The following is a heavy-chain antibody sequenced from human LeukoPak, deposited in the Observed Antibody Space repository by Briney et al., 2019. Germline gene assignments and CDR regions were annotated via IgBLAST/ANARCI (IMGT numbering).Heavy chain of an antibody. CDR3: ARHGDYHYNS. V-gene: IGHV3-23*01. Sequence: PGGSLRLSCAASGFTFSSYAMSWVRQAPGKGLEWVSIISGSGGSTYYADSVKGRFTISRDNSKNTLYLQMNSLRAEDTAVYYCARHGDYHYNSWGQGTLVTVSS. D-gene: IGHD4-17*01. CDR1: GFTFSSYA. CDR2: ISGSGGST. J-gene: IGHJ4*02.